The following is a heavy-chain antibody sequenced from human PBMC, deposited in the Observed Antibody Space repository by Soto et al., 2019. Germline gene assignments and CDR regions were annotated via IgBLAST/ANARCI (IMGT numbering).Heavy chain of an antibody. Sequence: SETLSLTCTVSGGSVRSASYYWSWIRQPPGKGLEWIAYVYYSGTTNYNPSLKSRVTISIDTSKNHFSLKLNSVTAADTAVYYCARTTVVSFDYWGQGTLVTVSS. CDR1: GGSVRSASYY. CDR3: ARTTVVSFDY. CDR2: VYYSGTT. J-gene: IGHJ4*02. D-gene: IGHD1-1*01. V-gene: IGHV4-61*03.